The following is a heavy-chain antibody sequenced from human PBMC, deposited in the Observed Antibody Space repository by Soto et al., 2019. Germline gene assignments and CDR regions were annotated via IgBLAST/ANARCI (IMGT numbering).Heavy chain of an antibody. CDR3: AHTSGSLDGAYFDY. CDR1: GFSLSTSGVG. V-gene: IGHV2-5*02. CDR2: IYWDDDK. J-gene: IGHJ4*02. D-gene: IGHD1-26*01. Sequence: QITLKESGPTLVKPTQTLTLTCTFSGFSLSTSGVGVGWIRQPPGKALEWLALIYWDDDKRYSPSLKSRLTITKDTSKNQVVLTMTNMDPVDTATYYCAHTSGSLDGAYFDYWGQRTLVTVSS.